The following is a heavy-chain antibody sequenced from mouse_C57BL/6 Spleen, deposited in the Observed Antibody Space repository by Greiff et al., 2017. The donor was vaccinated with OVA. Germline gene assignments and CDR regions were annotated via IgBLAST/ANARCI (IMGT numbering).Heavy chain of an antibody. J-gene: IGHJ2*01. CDR3: AREETLLYYFDY. Sequence: EVKLVESGPGLVKPSQSLSLTCSVTGYSITSGYYWNWIRQFPGNKLEWMGYISYDGSNNYNPSLKNRITITRDTSKNQFFLKLNSVTTEDTATYDCAREETLLYYFDYWGQGTTLTVSS. CDR2: ISYDGSN. CDR1: GYSITSGYY. V-gene: IGHV3-6*01.